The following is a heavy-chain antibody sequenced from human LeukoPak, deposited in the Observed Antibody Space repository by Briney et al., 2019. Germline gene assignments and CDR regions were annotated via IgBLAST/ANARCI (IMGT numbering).Heavy chain of an antibody. D-gene: IGHD3-16*02. CDR3: TSSDYVWGSYRSVPF. V-gene: IGHV3-48*03. CDR2: ISSSGSTI. J-gene: IGHJ4*02. CDR1: GFTFSSYE. Sequence: GGSLRLSCAASGFTFSSYEMNWVRQAPGKGLEWVSYISSSGSTIYYADSVKGRFTISRDNAKNSLYLQMNSLKTEDTAVYYCTSSDYVWGSYRSVPFWGQGTLVTVSS.